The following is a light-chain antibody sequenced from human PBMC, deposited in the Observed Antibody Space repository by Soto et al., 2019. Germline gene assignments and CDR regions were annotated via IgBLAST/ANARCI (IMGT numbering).Light chain of an antibody. CDR1: QPVSSN. V-gene: IGKV3-15*01. Sequence: EIVMTQSPATLSVSPGESATLSCRASQPVSSNLAWYRQKPGQAPTLLIYRASTRATDIPARFSGSGSGTEFTLTISSLQSEEFAVYYCQQYNNWPYTFGPGTKLEIK. CDR3: QQYNNWPYT. J-gene: IGKJ2*01. CDR2: RAS.